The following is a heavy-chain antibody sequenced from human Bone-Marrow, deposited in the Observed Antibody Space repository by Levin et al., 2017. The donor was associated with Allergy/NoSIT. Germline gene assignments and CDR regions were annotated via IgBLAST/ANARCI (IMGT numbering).Heavy chain of an antibody. CDR2: IIPIFGTA. D-gene: IGHD4-17*01. V-gene: IGHV1-69*13. CDR1: GGNFNNYA. CDR3: ARGWTTVTTDFDY. Sequence: ASVKVSCKTSGGNFNNYAISWVRQAPGQGLEWMGDIIPIFGTANYAQKFQDRVTITAEESTRTAYMELSSLRSEDTAVYYCARGWTTVTTDFDYWGQGVPVIVSS. J-gene: IGHJ4*02.